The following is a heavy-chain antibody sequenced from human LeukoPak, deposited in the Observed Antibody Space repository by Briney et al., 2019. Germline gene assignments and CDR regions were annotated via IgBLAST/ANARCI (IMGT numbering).Heavy chain of an antibody. D-gene: IGHD1-14*01. J-gene: IGHJ4*02. CDR3: ARGVEPLAANTLAY. CDR1: WFTVITND. V-gene: IGHV3-53*01. CDR2: LYSDGNT. Sequence: GSLSLSFPASWFTVITNDMTWARPAPGKGLEWVSVLYSDGNTKYADSVQGRFTISRDNSKNTLYLEMNSLSPDDTAVYYCARGVEPLAANTLAYWGQGTLVTVSS.